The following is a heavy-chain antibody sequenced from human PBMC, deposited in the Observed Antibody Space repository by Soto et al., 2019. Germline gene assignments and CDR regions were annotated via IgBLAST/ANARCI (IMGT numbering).Heavy chain of an antibody. Sequence: EVQLLESGGGLVQPGGSLRLSCAASGFTFSSYAMKWVRQAPGKGLEWVSLIGESGTPTYYADSVKGRFTISRDNSGNTLFLEMYSLRAEDTADYYCARSIPGVRYYGMDVWGQGTTVTVSS. CDR1: GFTFSSYA. CDR2: IGESGTPT. V-gene: IGHV3-23*01. CDR3: ARSIPGVRYYGMDV. D-gene: IGHD2-2*01. J-gene: IGHJ6*02.